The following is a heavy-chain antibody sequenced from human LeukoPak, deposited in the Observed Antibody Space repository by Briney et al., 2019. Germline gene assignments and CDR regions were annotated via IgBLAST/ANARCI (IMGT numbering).Heavy chain of an antibody. CDR1: GGSISSYY. J-gene: IGHJ4*02. CDR3: VRGPHFDWLSAYCFDY. CDR2: IYTSGST. V-gene: IGHV4-4*07. Sequence: LETLSLTCTVSGGSISSYYWSWIRQPAGKGLEWIGRIYTSGSTNYNPSLKSRVTMSVDTSKNRFSLKLSSVTAADTAVYYCVRGPHFDWLSAYCFDYWGQGTLVTVSS. D-gene: IGHD3-9*01.